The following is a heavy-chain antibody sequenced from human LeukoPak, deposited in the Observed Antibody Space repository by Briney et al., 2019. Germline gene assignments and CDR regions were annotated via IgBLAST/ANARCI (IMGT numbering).Heavy chain of an antibody. Sequence: GGSLRLSCAASGFTFSSYSMNWVRQAPGKGLEWVAVMSYDGTNKYYGDSVKGRFTISRDNSKNTLYLQMNSLRTEDTAVYYCAKDSIPYYYHSSGYPSDYWGQGTLVTVSS. CDR1: GFTFSSYS. J-gene: IGHJ4*02. V-gene: IGHV3-30*18. CDR2: MSYDGTNK. CDR3: AKDSIPYYYHSSGYPSDY. D-gene: IGHD3-22*01.